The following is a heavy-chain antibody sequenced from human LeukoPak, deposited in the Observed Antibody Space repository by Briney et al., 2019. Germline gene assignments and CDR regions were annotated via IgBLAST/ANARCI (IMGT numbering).Heavy chain of an antibody. Sequence: GGSLRLSCAASGFTFSSYGMHWVRQAPGKGLEWVAVISYDGSNKYYADSVKGRFTISRDNSKNTLYLQMNSLRAEDTAVYYCASTSIVGQQLDDYWGQGTLVTVSS. J-gene: IGHJ4*02. CDR1: GFTFSSYG. CDR2: ISYDGSNK. V-gene: IGHV3-30*03. CDR3: ASTSIVGQQLDDY. D-gene: IGHD6-13*01.